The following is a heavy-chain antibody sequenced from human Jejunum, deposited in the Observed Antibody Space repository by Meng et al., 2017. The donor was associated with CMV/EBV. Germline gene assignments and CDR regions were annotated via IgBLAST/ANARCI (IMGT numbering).Heavy chain of an antibody. CDR3: ARVPAELGSSSSSYYFDS. CDR1: ISSYF. J-gene: IGHJ4*02. V-gene: IGHV4-59*01. Sequence: ISSYFWTWIRQPPGKGLEWLGYEYYDGGSTNYDPSLKSRVTISVDSPENQFSLKLTSVTAADTAVYYCARVPAELGSSSSSYYFDSWGQGTLVTVSS. CDR2: EYYDGGST. D-gene: IGHD6-13*01.